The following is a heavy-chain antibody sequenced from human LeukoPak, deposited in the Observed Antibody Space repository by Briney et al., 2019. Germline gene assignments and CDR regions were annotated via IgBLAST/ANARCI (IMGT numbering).Heavy chain of an antibody. D-gene: IGHD3-22*01. J-gene: IGHJ4*02. CDR1: GFTFSDYY. V-gene: IGHV3-11*01. CDR3: ARDPHYSTRITMIVGIVDY. CDR2: ISSSGSTI. Sequence: GGSLRLSCAASGFTFSDYYMSWIRQAPGKGLEWVSYISSSGSTIYYADSVKGRFTISRDNAKNSLYLQMNSLRAEDTAVYYCARDPHYSTRITMIVGIVDYWGQGTLVTVSS.